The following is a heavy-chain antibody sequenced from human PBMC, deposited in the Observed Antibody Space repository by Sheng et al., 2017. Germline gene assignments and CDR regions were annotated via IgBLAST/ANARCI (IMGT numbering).Heavy chain of an antibody. V-gene: IGHV1-69*04. CDR1: GGTFSSYA. J-gene: IGHJ6*03. CDR3: ARETPGYPQIHYYYMDV. Sequence: QVQLVQSGAEVKKPGSSVKVSCKASGGTFSSYAISWVRQAPGQGLEWMGGIIPILGIANYAQKFQGRVTITADKSTSTAYMELSSLRSEDTAVYYCARETPGYPQIHYYYMDVWGKGTTVTVSS. CDR2: IIPILGIA. D-gene: IGHD3-9*01.